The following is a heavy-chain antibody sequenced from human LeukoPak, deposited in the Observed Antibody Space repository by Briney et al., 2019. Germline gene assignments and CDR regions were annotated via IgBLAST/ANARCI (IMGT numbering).Heavy chain of an antibody. CDR2: ISGDGGST. D-gene: IGHD2-15*01. CDR3: ANGLGYCSGGSCDPPPDY. V-gene: IGHV3-43*02. CDR1: GFTFDDYA. J-gene: IGHJ4*02. Sequence: GGSLRPSCAASGFTFDDYAMHWVRQAPGKSLEWVSLISGDGGSTYYADSVKGRFTISRDNSKNSLYLQMNSLRTEDTALYYCANGLGYCSGGSCDPPPDYWGQGTLVTVSS.